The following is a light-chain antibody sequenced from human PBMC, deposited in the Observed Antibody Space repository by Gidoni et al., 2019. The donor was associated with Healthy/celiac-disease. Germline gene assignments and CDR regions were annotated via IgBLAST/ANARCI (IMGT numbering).Light chain of an antibody. CDR3: QQLP. Sequence: DIQLTQSPSSLSASVGDRVTITCRASQGISSYLAWYQQKPGQAPNLLTYAASTLQTGFPSSVSGSESATDFTSIISSLHPEDFATQSCQQLPFGGGTKVEIK. CDR2: AAS. J-gene: IGKJ4*01. CDR1: QGISSY. V-gene: IGKV1-9*01.